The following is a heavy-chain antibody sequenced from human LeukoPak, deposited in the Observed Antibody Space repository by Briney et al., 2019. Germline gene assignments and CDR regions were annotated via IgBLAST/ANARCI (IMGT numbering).Heavy chain of an antibody. D-gene: IGHD3-22*01. J-gene: IGHJ4*02. V-gene: IGHV5-51*01. CDR2: IYPGDSDT. Sequence: GESLKISCKGSGYSFTSYWIGWVRQMPGKGLEWMGIIYPGDSDTRYSLSFQGRVTISADKSISTAYLQWSSLKASDTAMYYCARHYDSGGYNVDYWGQGTLVTVSS. CDR1: GYSFTSYW. CDR3: ARHYDSGGYNVDY.